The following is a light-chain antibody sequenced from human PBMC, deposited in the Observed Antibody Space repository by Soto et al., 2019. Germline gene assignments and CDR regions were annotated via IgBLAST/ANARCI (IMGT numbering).Light chain of an antibody. Sequence: EIVMTQSPATLSVSPGGSATLSCRASQSVSTNLAWYQQRPGQAPSLVIYGASARATGVPARFSGGGSGTEFTLTISSLQSEDFAVYYCQHYNNWPFTFGQGTKLEIK. V-gene: IGKV3-15*01. CDR2: GAS. CDR1: QSVSTN. CDR3: QHYNNWPFT. J-gene: IGKJ2*01.